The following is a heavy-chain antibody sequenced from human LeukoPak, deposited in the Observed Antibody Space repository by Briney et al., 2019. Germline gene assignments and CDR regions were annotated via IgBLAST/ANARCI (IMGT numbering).Heavy chain of an antibody. CDR2: IYTSGST. V-gene: IGHV4-4*07. CDR3: ARSGYCSSTSCYAVDYFDY. CDR1: GGSISSYY. D-gene: IGHD2-2*01. J-gene: IGHJ4*02. Sequence: PSETLSLTCTVSGGSISSYYWSWIRQPDGKGLEWIGRIYTSGSTNYNPSLKSRVTISVDKSKNQFSLKLSSVTAADTAVYYCARSGYCSSTSCYAVDYFDYWGQGTLVTVSS.